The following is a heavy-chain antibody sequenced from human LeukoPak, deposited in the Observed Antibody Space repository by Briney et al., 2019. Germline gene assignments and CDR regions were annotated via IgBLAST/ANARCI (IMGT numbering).Heavy chain of an antibody. Sequence: SETLSLTCAVYGGSFSGYYWSWIRQPPGKGLEWIGEINHSGSTNYNPSLKSRVTISVDTSKNQFSLRLSSVTAADTAVYYCARGVMAPVYYYYYYMDVWGKGTTVTASS. CDR1: GGSFSGYY. V-gene: IGHV4-34*01. D-gene: IGHD5-24*01. CDR2: INHSGST. CDR3: ARGVMAPVYYYYYYMDV. J-gene: IGHJ6*03.